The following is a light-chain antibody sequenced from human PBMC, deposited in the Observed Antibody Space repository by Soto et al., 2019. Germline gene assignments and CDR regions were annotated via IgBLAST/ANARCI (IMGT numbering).Light chain of an antibody. J-gene: IGKJ1*01. V-gene: IGKV1-5*01. CDR3: QQYSSYST. Sequence: DIQMTQSPSTLSASVGXRVTITCRASQSISNWLAWYQQKPGKAPKLLIYDASTLESGVPSRFSGGGFGTDFTLTISSLQPDDFATYYCQQYSSYSTFGQGTKVDIK. CDR2: DAS. CDR1: QSISNW.